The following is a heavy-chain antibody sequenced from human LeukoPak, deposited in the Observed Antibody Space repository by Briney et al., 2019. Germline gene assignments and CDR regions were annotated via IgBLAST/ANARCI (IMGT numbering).Heavy chain of an antibody. D-gene: IGHD3-10*01. V-gene: IGHV1-2*02. Sequence: ASVKVSCKASGYTFTGYYMHWVRQAPGQGLEWMGWINPNSGGTNYAQKFQGRVTMTRDTSISTAYMELSRLRSDDTAVYYCAKEPFLWFGELSLGGFDPWGQGTLVTVSS. CDR3: AKEPFLWFGELSLGGFDP. CDR2: INPNSGGT. CDR1: GYTFTGYY. J-gene: IGHJ5*02.